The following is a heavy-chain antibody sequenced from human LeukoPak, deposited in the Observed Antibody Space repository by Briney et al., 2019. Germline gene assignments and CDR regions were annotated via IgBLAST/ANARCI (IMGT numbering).Heavy chain of an antibody. Sequence: PSETLFLTCTVSGGSISSYYWSWIRQPAGKGLEWIGRIYTSGSTNYNPSLKSRVTMSVDTSKNQFSLKLSSVTAADTAVYYCARDVPLTPRNYYYYYYMDVWGKGTTVTVSS. CDR2: IYTSGST. CDR1: GGSISSYY. CDR3: ARDVPLTPRNYYYYYYMDV. D-gene: IGHD3-9*01. V-gene: IGHV4-4*07. J-gene: IGHJ6*03.